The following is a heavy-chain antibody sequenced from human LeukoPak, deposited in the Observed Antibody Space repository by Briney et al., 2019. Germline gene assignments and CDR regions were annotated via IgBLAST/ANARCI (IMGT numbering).Heavy chain of an antibody. Sequence: PGGSLRLSCAASGFTFSSYSMNWVRQAPGKGLEWVSSISSSSSYIYYAGSVKGRFTISRDNAKNSLYLQMNSLRAEDTAVYYCARGVGIAVAGVFDYWGQGTLVTVSS. CDR1: GFTFSSYS. D-gene: IGHD6-19*01. V-gene: IGHV3-21*01. CDR3: ARGVGIAVAGVFDY. CDR2: ISSSSSYI. J-gene: IGHJ4*02.